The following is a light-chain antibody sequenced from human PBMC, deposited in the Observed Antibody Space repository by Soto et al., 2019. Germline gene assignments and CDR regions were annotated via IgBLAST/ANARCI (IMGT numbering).Light chain of an antibody. CDR1: SSKIGAGYD. J-gene: IGLJ1*01. CDR2: DNS. V-gene: IGLV1-40*01. CDR3: QSYDRSLSGSRV. Sequence: QSVLTQPPSVSGAPGQRVTISCTGSSSKIGAGYDVHWYQQLPGTAPKLLIYDNSNRPSGVPDRFSGSKSGTSASLAITGLQAEDGADYYCQSYDRSLSGSRVFGTGTKVTVL.